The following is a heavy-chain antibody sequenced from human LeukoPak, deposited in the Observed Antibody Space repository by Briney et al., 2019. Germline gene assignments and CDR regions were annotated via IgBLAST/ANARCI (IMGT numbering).Heavy chain of an antibody. CDR1: GLTYSNYW. CDR2: IKSKTDGGTT. D-gene: IGHD3-22*01. Sequence: GGSLRLSCAASGLTYSNYWMIWFRQAPGKGLEWVGRIKSKTDGGTTDYAAPVKGRFTISRDDSKNTLYLQMNSLKTEDTAVYYCTTDFTMIVVVTDYYFDYWGQGTLVTVSS. V-gene: IGHV3-15*01. CDR3: TTDFTMIVVVTDYYFDY. J-gene: IGHJ4*02.